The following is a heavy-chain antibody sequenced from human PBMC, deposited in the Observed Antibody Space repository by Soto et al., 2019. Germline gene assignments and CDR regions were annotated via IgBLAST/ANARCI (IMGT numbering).Heavy chain of an antibody. CDR3: ARHDGPYSGTCDF. J-gene: IGHJ4*02. D-gene: IGHD1-26*01. CDR2: IYYTGRT. CDR1: GGSISTSGYY. Sequence: SETLSLTCTVSGGSISTSGYYWGWIRQPPGKGLEWIGTIYYTGRTFYNPSLRSRVTISVDTSKNHLSLKLSAVTAADTGVYYCARHDGPYSGTCDFWGQGTLVTVSS. V-gene: IGHV4-39*01.